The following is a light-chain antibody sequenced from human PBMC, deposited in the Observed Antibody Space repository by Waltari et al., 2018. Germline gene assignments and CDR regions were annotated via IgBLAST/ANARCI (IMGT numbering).Light chain of an antibody. CDR1: SSDVGGYNY. V-gene: IGLV2-14*01. CDR3: SSYTSSTYPVV. J-gene: IGLJ2*01. Sequence: QSALTQPASVSGSPGQSVTISCTGTSSDVGGYNYVSWYQQQPGNAPKPLIYEVTTRPSGGSNRCPGSKSGTPASRSISGLQAEDEADYYCSSYTSSTYPVVVGGGTKLTV. CDR2: EVT.